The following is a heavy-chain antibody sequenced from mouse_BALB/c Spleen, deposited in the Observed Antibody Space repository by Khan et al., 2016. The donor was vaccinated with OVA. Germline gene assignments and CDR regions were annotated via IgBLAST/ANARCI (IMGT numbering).Heavy chain of an antibody. Sequence: VQLKQSGAELGRPGSSVKLSCKTSGSTFTSYGIKWVKQRPGQGLEWIGYIYPGNGYTEYNERFQGKAMLTSDTSSSTAYMQLRSLTSEDSAMYFCATAYYRYYFDYWGQGTILTVSS. CDR1: GSTFTSYG. CDR3: ATAYYRYYFDY. D-gene: IGHD2-14*01. V-gene: IGHV1S134*01. J-gene: IGHJ2*01. CDR2: IYPGNGYT.